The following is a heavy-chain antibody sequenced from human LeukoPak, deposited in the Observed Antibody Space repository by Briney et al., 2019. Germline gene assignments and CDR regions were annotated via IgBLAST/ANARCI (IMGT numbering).Heavy chain of an antibody. Sequence: GGSLRLSCAASGFTVSSNYMSWVRQAPGKGLEWISYIGYSATTAFYADSVRGRFTISRDDAKNSLFLQMDSLRAEDTAVYYCARTLAVADHWGQGTLVTVSS. V-gene: IGHV3-11*01. J-gene: IGHJ4*02. CDR3: ARTLAVADH. CDR2: IGYSATTA. D-gene: IGHD6-19*01. CDR1: GFTVSSNY.